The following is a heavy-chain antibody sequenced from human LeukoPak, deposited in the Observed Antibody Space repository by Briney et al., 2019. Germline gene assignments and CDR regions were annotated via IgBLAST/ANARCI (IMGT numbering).Heavy chain of an antibody. J-gene: IGHJ4*02. D-gene: IGHD5-12*01. CDR2: INPSGGST. CDR3: ARVVSGGYDFDY. Sequence: ASVKVSCKASGYTFTSYYMHWVRQAPGQGLEWMGIINPSGGSTSYGQKFQGRVTMTRDTSTSTVYMELSSLRSEDTAVYYCARVVSGGYDFDYWGQGTLVTVSS. V-gene: IGHV1-46*01. CDR1: GYTFTSYY.